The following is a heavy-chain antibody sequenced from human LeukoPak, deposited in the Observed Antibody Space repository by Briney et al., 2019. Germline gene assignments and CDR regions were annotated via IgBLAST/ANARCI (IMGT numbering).Heavy chain of an antibody. J-gene: IGHJ4*02. CDR1: GYTFTGYY. D-gene: IGHD5-24*01. Sequence: ASVKVSCKASGYTFTGYYMHWVRQAPGQGLEWMGWINPNSGGTNYAQKFQGWVTMTRDTSISTAYMELSRLRSDDTAVYYCARGAGGLQHGSDYWGQGTLVTVSS. CDR2: INPNSGGT. CDR3: ARGAGGLQHGSDY. V-gene: IGHV1-2*04.